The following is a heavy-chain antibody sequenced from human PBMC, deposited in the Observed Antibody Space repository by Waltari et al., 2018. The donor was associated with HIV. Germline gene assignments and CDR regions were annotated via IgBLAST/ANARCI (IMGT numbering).Heavy chain of an antibody. V-gene: IGHV3-7*03. J-gene: IGHJ5*02. Sequence: EVQLVESGGGLVQPGGSLRLSCAASGFTFGAYLVAWVRQAPGKGLEWVANISPDGSEKHFVDSVKGRFALSRDNAKNLMYLEMNSVRSEDTAMYFCARDVSRRWFDPWGQGTLVTVSS. CDR2: ISPDGSEK. CDR3: ARDVSRRWFDP. CDR1: GFTFGAYL.